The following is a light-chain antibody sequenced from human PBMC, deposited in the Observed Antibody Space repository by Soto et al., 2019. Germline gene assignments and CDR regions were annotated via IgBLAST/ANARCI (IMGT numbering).Light chain of an antibody. J-gene: IGKJ1*01. CDR2: TVS. CDR3: QQCGSSPWT. CDR1: QSISSW. V-gene: IGKV3-20*01. Sequence: TQSPSTLSASVGDRVTITCRASQSISSWLAWYQQKPGQAPRLLIYTVSTRATGIPDRFRGSGSGTNFTLTISRLEPDDFGVYYCQQCGSSPWTFDQGTKVEIK.